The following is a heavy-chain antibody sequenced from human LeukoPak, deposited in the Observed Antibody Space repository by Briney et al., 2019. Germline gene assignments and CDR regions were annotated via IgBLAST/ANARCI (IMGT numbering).Heavy chain of an antibody. Sequence: SGGPLRLSCAASGFTFSGFEMNWVRQAPGKGLEWVSYISSSGSTRYYADSVEGRFTVSRDNAKNSLYLQMNSLRAEDTAVYYCARDPVNCGGDCYQAWGQGTLVTVSS. V-gene: IGHV3-48*03. CDR1: GFTFSGFE. CDR3: ARDPVNCGGDCYQA. D-gene: IGHD2-21*02. J-gene: IGHJ5*02. CDR2: ISSSGSTR.